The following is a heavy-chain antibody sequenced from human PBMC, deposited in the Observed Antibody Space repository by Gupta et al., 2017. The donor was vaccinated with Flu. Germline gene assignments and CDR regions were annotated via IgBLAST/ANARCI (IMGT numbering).Heavy chain of an antibody. CDR1: GFTFSSYW. Sequence: EVQLVESGGGLVQPGGSLGLSCAASGFTFSSYWMSWVRQAPGKGLEWVANIKRDGSEKYYVDSVKGRFTISRDNAKNSLYLQMNSLRAEDTAVYYCSREPEEQWLKRYFDYWGQGTLVTVSS. J-gene: IGHJ4*02. CDR3: SREPEEQWLKRYFDY. V-gene: IGHV3-7*01. CDR2: IKRDGSEK. D-gene: IGHD6-19*01.